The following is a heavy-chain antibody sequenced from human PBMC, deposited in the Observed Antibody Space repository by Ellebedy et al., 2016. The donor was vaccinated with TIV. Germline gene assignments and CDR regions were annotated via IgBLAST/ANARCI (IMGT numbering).Heavy chain of an antibody. D-gene: IGHD1-26*01. J-gene: IGHJ6*02. Sequence: GESLKISCAASGFSFSSQWMSWVRQAPGKGLEWVSSIRNSGGSTHYADSVKGRFTISRDNSKNTLYLQMNSLRAEDTAVYYCAKDNSGTYYYYGMDVWGQGTTVTVSS. CDR1: GFSFSSQW. CDR3: AKDNSGTYYYYGMDV. V-gene: IGHV3-23*01. CDR2: IRNSGGST.